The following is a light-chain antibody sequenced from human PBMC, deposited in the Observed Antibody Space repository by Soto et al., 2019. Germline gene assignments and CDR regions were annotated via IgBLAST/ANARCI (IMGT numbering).Light chain of an antibody. J-gene: IGLJ3*02. CDR3: SSYAGSNNWV. CDR2: SNN. Sequence: QLVLTQPPSASGTPGQRVTISCSGSSSNIGSNYVYWYQQLPGTAPKLLIYSNNQRPSGVPDRFSGSKSGTSASLAISGLRSEDEADYYCSSYAGSNNWVFGGGTKLTVL. V-gene: IGLV1-47*02. CDR1: SSNIGSNY.